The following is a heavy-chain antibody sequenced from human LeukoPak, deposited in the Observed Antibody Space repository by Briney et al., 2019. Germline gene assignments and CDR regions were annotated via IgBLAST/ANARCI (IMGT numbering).Heavy chain of an antibody. CDR2: INHSGST. V-gene: IGHV4-34*01. CDR1: GGSFSGYY. D-gene: IGHD1-7*01. Sequence: SETLSLTCAVYGGSFSGYYWSWIRQPPGKGLEWIGEINHSGSTNYNPSLKSRVTISVDTSKNQFSLKLSSVTAADTAVYYCARHFSTGTTSLDYWGQGTLVTVSS. CDR3: ARHFSTGTTSLDY. J-gene: IGHJ4*02.